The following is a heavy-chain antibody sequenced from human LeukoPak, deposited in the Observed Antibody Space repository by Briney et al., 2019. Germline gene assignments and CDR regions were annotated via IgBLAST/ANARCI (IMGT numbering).Heavy chain of an antibody. V-gene: IGHV3-74*01. D-gene: IGHD3-22*01. CDR3: ARVGSTDSPHAFDI. J-gene: IGHJ3*02. Sequence: GGSLRLSCAASGFTFSSYWMDWVRQAPGKGLVWVSGINSDGSRTRYAESVKGRFTISRDNAKNTLYLQMNSLRAEDTTVYYCARVGSTDSPHAFDIWGQGTMVTVSS. CDR2: INSDGSRT. CDR1: GFTFSSYW.